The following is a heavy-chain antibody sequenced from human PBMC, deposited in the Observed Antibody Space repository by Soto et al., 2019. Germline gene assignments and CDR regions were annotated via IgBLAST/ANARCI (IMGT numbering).Heavy chain of an antibody. Sequence: QVQLQESGPGLVKPSETLSLTCTVSGGSMSSYYWSWIRQPPGKGLEWIGYIYYSGSTNYNPSLKCQVTLSLGTPKTQFSLKLSPGTAAATALYYCARRGHGPGFPYYYGMDVWGQGTTVTVSS. CDR1: GGSMSSYY. V-gene: IGHV4-59*01. CDR3: ARRGHGPGFPYYYGMDV. D-gene: IGHD3-10*01. J-gene: IGHJ6*02. CDR2: IYYSGST.